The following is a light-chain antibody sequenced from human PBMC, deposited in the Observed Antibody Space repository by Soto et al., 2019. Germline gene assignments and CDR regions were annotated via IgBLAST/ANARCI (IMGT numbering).Light chain of an antibody. J-gene: IGLJ2*01. CDR2: EVS. Sequence: QSVLTQPPSASGSPGQSVAISCTGTSNDVGAYNYVSWYQQHPGKAPKLMFYEVSKRPSGVPDRFSGSKSGNTASLTVSGLQAEDEANYYCSSYAGNNNFDVLFGGGTKLTVL. CDR1: SNDVGAYNY. V-gene: IGLV2-8*01. CDR3: SSYAGNNNFDVL.